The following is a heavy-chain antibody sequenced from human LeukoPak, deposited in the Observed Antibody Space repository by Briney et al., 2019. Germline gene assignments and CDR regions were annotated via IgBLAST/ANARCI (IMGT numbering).Heavy chain of an antibody. CDR1: GYTFTGYY. CDR2: INPNSGGT. Sequence: ASVKVSCKASGYTFTGYYMHWVRQAPGQGLEWMGWINPNSGGTNYAQKFQGRVTMTRDTSISTAYMELSRLRSDDTAVYYCARPYDYVWGSYPLDAFDIWGQGTMVTVSS. CDR3: ARPYDYVWGSYPLDAFDI. D-gene: IGHD3-16*02. J-gene: IGHJ3*02. V-gene: IGHV1-2*02.